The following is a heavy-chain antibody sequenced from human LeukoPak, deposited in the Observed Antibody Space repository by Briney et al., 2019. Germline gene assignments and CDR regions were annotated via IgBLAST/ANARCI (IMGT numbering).Heavy chain of an antibody. D-gene: IGHD5-18*01. CDR2: IYYSGST. CDR1: GGSISSYY. V-gene: IGHV4-59*01. CDR3: ARDRIQLDY. Sequence: PSETLSLTCTVSGGSISSYYWSWIRQPPGKGLEWIGYIYYSGSTNYNPSLKSRVTISVDTSKNQFSLKLSSETAADTAVYYCARDRIQLDYWGQGTLVTVSS. J-gene: IGHJ4*02.